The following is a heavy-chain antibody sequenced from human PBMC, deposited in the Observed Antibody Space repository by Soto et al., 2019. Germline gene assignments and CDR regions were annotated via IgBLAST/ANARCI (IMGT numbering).Heavy chain of an antibody. D-gene: IGHD6-13*01. J-gene: IGHJ3*02. CDR3: TILYSISSNRPRRPAFDI. Sequence: VRPPSLSRGAAGLTCSGCAMHWVGQGEGKGLGWVGRIRSKANSYETAYAASVKGRFTISRDDSKITAYLQMNSLKTEDTAVYYCTILYSISSNRPRRPAFDIWGQGTMVTVSS. V-gene: IGHV3-73*01. CDR1: GLTCSGCA. CDR2: IRSKANSYET.